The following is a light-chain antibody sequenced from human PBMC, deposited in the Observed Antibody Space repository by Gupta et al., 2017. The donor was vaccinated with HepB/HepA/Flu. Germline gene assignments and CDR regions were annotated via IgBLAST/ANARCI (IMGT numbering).Light chain of an antibody. Sequence: QSALTQSASVSGSPGQSITISCTGASSDVGSSTLVSWYQQRPGKAPKLVRYEVNKRPSGVSNRFSGSKSGNTASLTSSGLQAEDEAGYYCYSHEGSPNYGLFGGGTKLTVL. J-gene: IGLJ2*01. CDR2: EVN. CDR1: SSDVGSSTL. V-gene: IGLV2-23*02. CDR3: YSHEGSPNYGL.